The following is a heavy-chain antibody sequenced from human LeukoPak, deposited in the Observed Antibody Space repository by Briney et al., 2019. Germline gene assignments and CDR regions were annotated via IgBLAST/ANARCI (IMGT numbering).Heavy chain of an antibody. CDR1: GYTFTGYY. D-gene: IGHD3-9*01. CDR3: ARSPMRRDILTGPAFDI. J-gene: IGHJ3*02. CDR2: MNPNSGNT. Sequence: ASVKVSCKASGYTFTGYYMHWVRQATGQGLEWMGWMNPNSGNTGYAQKFQGRVTMTRDTSISTAYMELSSLRSEDTAVYYCARSPMRRDILTGPAFDIWGQGTMVTVSS. V-gene: IGHV1-8*02.